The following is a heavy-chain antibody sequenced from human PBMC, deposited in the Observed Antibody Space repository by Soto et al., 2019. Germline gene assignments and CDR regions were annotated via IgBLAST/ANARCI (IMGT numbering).Heavy chain of an antibody. CDR1: GGTFSSYA. Sequence: QVQLVQSGAEVKKPGSSVKVSCKASGGTFSSYAISWVRQAPGQGLEWMGGIIPIFGTANYAQKSEGRVTITADESTSTAYRELSSLRSEDTAVYYCAGRPGPGIAAAGTEGGMDVWGQGTTVTVSS. V-gene: IGHV1-69*01. CDR3: AGRPGPGIAAAGTEGGMDV. J-gene: IGHJ6*02. CDR2: IIPIFGTA. D-gene: IGHD6-13*01.